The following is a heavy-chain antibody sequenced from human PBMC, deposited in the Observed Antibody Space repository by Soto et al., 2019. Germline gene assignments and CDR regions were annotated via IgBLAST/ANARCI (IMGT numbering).Heavy chain of an antibody. J-gene: IGHJ5*02. CDR1: GGSISSGGYY. Sequence: PSETLSLTCTVSGGSISSGGYYWSWIRQHPGKGLEWIGYIYYSGSTYYNPSLKSRVTISVDTSKNQFSLKLSSVTAADTAVYYCARTGDIVVVPVLMFDPWGQGTLVTVSS. V-gene: IGHV4-31*03. D-gene: IGHD2-2*01. CDR3: ARTGDIVVVPVLMFDP. CDR2: IYYSGST.